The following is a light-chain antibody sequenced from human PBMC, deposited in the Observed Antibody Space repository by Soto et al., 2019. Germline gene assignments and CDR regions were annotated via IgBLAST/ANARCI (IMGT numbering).Light chain of an antibody. CDR2: EGS. V-gene: IGLV2-23*01. CDR1: SSDVGSYNL. J-gene: IGLJ2*01. Sequence: QSVLTQPASVSGSPGQSITISCTGTSSDVGSYNLVSWYQQHPGKAPKLMSYEGSKRTSGVSNRCSGSKSGNTASLTISGLHAEYEADYYCCSYAGSSTLVFGGGTKLTVL. CDR3: CSYAGSSTLV.